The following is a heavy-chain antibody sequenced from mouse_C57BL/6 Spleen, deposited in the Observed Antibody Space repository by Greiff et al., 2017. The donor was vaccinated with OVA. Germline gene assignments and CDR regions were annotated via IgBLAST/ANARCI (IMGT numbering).Heavy chain of an antibody. Sequence: VQLQQPGAELVKPGASVKLSCKASGYTFTSYWMQWVKQRPGQGLEWIGEIDPSDSYTNYNQQFKGKATLTVDTSSSTAYMQLSSLTSDDSAVYYCARRFGNYESWFAYWGQGTLVTVSA. J-gene: IGHJ3*01. D-gene: IGHD2-1*01. CDR3: ARRFGNYESWFAY. V-gene: IGHV1-50*01. CDR2: IDPSDSYT. CDR1: GYTFTSYW.